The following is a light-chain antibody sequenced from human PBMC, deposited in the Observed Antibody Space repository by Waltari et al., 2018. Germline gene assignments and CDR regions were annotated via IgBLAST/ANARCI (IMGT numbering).Light chain of an antibody. CDR3: QQYNRWPPIT. CDR1: QSVSSN. J-gene: IGKJ5*01. Sequence: VVLTQSPATLSVSPGASAIIPCRASQSVSSNLAGDQQKPGQAPRLLIYDASTRATSIPAKFRGSGSGTEFTLTINSLQSEDSATYYCQQYNRWPPITFGQGTRLEIK. V-gene: IGKV3-15*01. CDR2: DAS.